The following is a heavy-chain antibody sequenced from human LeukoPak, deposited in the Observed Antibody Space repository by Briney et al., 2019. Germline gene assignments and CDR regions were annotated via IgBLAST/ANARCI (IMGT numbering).Heavy chain of an antibody. CDR3: ARGRFCSADICSGGDAFDI. D-gene: IGHD3-3*01. V-gene: IGHV4-4*07. CDR1: GGSISSYY. J-gene: IGHJ3*02. Sequence: SETLSLTCTVSGGSISSYYWSWIRQPAGKGLEWIGRIYSRGSANYSPSLKSRVTMSLDTSKNQFSLRLSSLTAADTALYYCARGRFCSADICSGGDAFDIWGQGTMVSVSS. CDR2: IYSRGSA.